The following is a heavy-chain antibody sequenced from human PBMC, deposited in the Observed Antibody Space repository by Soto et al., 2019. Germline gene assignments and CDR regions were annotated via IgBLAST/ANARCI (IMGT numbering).Heavy chain of an antibody. V-gene: IGHV3-9*01. CDR1: GFTFDDYA. CDR3: ARGAYFDL. CDR2: ISWNSGSI. J-gene: IGHJ2*01. Sequence: EVQLVESGGVVVQPGGSLRLSCAASGFTFDDYAMHWVRQAPGKGLEWVSGISWNSGSIGYADSVKGRFTISRDNAKNSLYLQMNSLRAEDTALYYCARGAYFDLWGRGTLVTVSS. D-gene: IGHD3-16*01.